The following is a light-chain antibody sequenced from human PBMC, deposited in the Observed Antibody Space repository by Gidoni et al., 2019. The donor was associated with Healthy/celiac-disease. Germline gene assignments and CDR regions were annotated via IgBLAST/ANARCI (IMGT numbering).Light chain of an antibody. Sequence: TRIPQSPSSFSASTGDRVTITCRASPGISSYLVWYQQKPGKAPKLLIYAASTLQSGVPSRFSGSGSGTDFTLTISCLQSEDFATYYCQQYYSYPRTFGHGTKVDIK. CDR3: QQYYSYPRT. CDR1: PGISSY. V-gene: IGKV1-8*01. J-gene: IGKJ3*01. CDR2: AAS.